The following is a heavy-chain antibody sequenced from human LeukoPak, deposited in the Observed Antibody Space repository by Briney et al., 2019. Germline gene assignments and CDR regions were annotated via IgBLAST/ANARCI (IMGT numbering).Heavy chain of an antibody. J-gene: IGHJ4*02. D-gene: IGHD6-19*01. CDR2: TNGGNGNT. CDR3: ARVSPKYSSGWYGAFDF. Sequence: GASVKVSCKTSGYTVNTYSMHWVRQAPGQRLEWMGWTNGGNGNTKYSQNFQGRVTITRDTSASTVYMELSSLRSEDTAVYYCARVSPKYSSGWYGAFDFWGQGTLVTVSS. CDR1: GYTVNTYS. V-gene: IGHV1-3*01.